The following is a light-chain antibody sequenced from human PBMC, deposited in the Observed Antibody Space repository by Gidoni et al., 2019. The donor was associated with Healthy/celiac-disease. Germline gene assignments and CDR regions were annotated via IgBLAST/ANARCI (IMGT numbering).Light chain of an antibody. CDR3: GSYAGSSTLV. CDR2: EGS. V-gene: IGLV2-23*01. J-gene: IGLJ3*02. CDR1: SSDVGSYNL. Sequence: QSALTQPASVSGSPGQSITISCTGTSSDVGSYNLVSWYQQHPGEAPKLMIYEGSERPSGVSNRFSGSKSGNTASLTISGLPEDEADYYCGSYAGSSTLVFGGGTKLTAL.